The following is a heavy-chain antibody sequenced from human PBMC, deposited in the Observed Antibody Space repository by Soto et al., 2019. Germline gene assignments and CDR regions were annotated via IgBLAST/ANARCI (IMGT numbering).Heavy chain of an antibody. V-gene: IGHV4-59*01. J-gene: IGHJ6*02. CDR2: IYYSGST. CDR1: GGSISSYY. D-gene: IGHD2-2*01. Sequence: SETLSLTCTVSGGSISSYYWSWIRQPPGKGLEWIGYIYYSGSTNYNPSLKSRVTISVDTSKNQFSLKLSSVTAADTAVYYCARASTVYHLGYYYYGMDVWVQGTTATVSS. CDR3: ARASTVYHLGYYYYGMDV.